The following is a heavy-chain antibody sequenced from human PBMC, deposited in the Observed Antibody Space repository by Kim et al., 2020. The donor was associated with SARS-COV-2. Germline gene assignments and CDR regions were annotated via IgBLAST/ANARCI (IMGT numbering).Heavy chain of an antibody. J-gene: IGHJ3*02. V-gene: IGHV5-51*01. CDR2: IYPGDSDT. CDR3: ARLKRITIFGVVIEGPFDI. D-gene: IGHD3-3*01. Sequence: MGIIYPGDSDTSNSPAFQGQVTISADKSISTAYLQWSSLKASDTAMYYCARLKRITIFGVVIEGPFDIWGQGTMVTVSS.